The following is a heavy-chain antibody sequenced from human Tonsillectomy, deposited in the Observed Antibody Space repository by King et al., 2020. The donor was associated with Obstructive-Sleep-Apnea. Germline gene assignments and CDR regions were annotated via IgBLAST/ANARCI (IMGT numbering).Heavy chain of an antibody. J-gene: IGHJ4*02. D-gene: IGHD3-16*02. Sequence: VQLVESGGGLVQPGRSLRFSCTASGFTFGDYAMSWFRQAPGKGLEWVGFIRSKAYGGTTEYAASVKGRFTISRDDSKSIAYLQMNSLKTEDTAVYYCTRDRDDYVWGSYRLLCDYWGQGTLVTVSS. CDR3: TRDRDDYVWGSYRLLCDY. CDR2: IRSKAYGGTT. CDR1: GFTFGDYA. V-gene: IGHV3-49*03.